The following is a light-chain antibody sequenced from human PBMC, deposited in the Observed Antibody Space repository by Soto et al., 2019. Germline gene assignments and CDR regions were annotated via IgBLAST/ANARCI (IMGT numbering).Light chain of an antibody. CDR1: QGIRKN. Sequence: AIQLTQSPSSLSASVGDRVTINCRASQGIRKNLGWYQQKPGKAPKLLIYGASNLHSGVPSRFSGSGSGTDFTLTISSLQPEDFATYYCLQDYNYPWTFARGTKVEIQ. CDR2: GAS. V-gene: IGKV1-6*01. CDR3: LQDYNYPWT. J-gene: IGKJ1*01.